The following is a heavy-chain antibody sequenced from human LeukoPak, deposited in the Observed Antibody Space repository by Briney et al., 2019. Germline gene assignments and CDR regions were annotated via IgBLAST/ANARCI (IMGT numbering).Heavy chain of an antibody. D-gene: IGHD2-15*01. J-gene: IGHJ5*02. CDR2: ISNGKT. CDR3: VREAGYCAPVCVKTNWFDP. V-gene: IGHV3-23*01. Sequence: GGSLRLSCAASGFPFSSQAMSWVRQPPGKGLEWVAAISNGKTYYADSVRGRFAISRDDSTNTVYLHMNSLRDEDTALYHCVREAGYCAPVCVKTNWFDPWGQGTLVTVSS. CDR1: GFPFSSQA.